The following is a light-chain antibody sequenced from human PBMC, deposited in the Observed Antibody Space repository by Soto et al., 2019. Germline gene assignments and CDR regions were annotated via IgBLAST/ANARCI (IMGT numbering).Light chain of an antibody. CDR2: DAS. CDR3: QQYGSSYT. V-gene: IGKV3-20*01. CDR1: QSVSSRY. Sequence: IVLTQSPGTLSLSPGERATLSCRASQSVSSRYLAWYQQKPGQAPRLLIYDASYRAPGSPDRFSGSGAGTDFTLTISRLEPEDFAVYYCQQYGSSYTFGPGNKVDIK. J-gene: IGKJ3*01.